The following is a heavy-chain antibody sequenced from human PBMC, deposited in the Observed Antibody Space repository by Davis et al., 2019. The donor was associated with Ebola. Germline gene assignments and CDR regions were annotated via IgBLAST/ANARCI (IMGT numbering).Heavy chain of an antibody. Sequence: ASVKVSCKASGYTFTNYYMHWVRQAPGQGLEWMGMINPNDGSTSYAQKFQGRVTLTTDTSASTAYMELRSLRFDDTAIYYCAREGTTFRGMDVWGQGTTITVSS. CDR1: GYTFTNYY. CDR3: AREGTTFRGMDV. D-gene: IGHD1-1*01. V-gene: IGHV1-46*01. CDR2: INPNDGST. J-gene: IGHJ6*02.